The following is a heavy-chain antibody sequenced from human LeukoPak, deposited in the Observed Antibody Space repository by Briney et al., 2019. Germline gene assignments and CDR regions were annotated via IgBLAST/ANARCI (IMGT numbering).Heavy chain of an antibody. D-gene: IGHD2-21*01. CDR1: GYTFTGYY. J-gene: IGHJ5*02. Sequence: GASLKVCCKPSGYTFTGYYMHWVRQAPGQRLEWMGWINPNSGGTNYAQKFQGRVTMTRDTSIGTAYMELSGLRSDDTAVYYCSRPSGRVIGGNWFDPWGQETLDSVSS. CDR3: SRPSGRVIGGNWFDP. V-gene: IGHV1-2*02. CDR2: INPNSGGT.